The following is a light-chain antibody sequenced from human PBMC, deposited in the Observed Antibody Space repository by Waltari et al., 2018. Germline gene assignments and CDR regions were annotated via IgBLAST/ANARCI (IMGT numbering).Light chain of an antibody. CDR1: QSVGRT. V-gene: IGKV3-20*01. CDR2: GAS. Sequence: EIVLTQSPRTLSLSPGERAIVSCRDSQSVGRTLAWYQQKPGQAPRLLIYGASNRATGIPDRFIGSGSGTEFSLTISGLEPEDSAVYYCQHYLRLPVAFGQGTKVEIK. J-gene: IGKJ1*01. CDR3: QHYLRLPVA.